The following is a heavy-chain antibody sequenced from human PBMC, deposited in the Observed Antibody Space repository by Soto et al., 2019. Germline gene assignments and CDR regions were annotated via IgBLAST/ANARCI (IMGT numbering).Heavy chain of an antibody. Sequence: QVQLVESGGGVVQPGRSLRLSCAGSGFSFSSYTMHWVRQAPGKGLEWVALISFDSSNKYYAASVKGRFSISRDNSKNTVFLQMDSLRPDDTALYYCARGRLRLGELSLIGYFDYWGQGTLVTVSS. J-gene: IGHJ4*02. D-gene: IGHD3-16*02. CDR1: GFSFSSYT. CDR2: ISFDSSNK. V-gene: IGHV3-30*01. CDR3: ARGRLRLGELSLIGYFDY.